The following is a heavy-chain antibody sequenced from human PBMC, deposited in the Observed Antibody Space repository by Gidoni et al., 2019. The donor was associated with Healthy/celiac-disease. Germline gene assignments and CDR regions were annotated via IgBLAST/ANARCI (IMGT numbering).Heavy chain of an antibody. Sequence: GKGLEWVSYISSSSSTIYYADSVKGRFTISRDNAKNSLYLQMNSLRAEDTAVYYCARRINAVAGTFDYWGQGTLVTVSS. CDR2: ISSSSSTI. V-gene: IGHV3-48*04. CDR3: ARRINAVAGTFDY. D-gene: IGHD6-19*01. J-gene: IGHJ4*02.